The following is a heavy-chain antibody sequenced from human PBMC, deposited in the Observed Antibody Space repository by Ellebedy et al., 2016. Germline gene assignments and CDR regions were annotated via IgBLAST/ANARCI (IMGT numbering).Heavy chain of an antibody. D-gene: IGHD3-10*01. Sequence: GGSLRLXXAASGFTFSSYSMNWVRQAPGKGLEWVAVISYDGSNKYYADSVKGRFTISRDSSKNTLYLQMNSLRVEDTAVYYCAKVRSPDFYNTYDMDLWGQGTTVTVSS. CDR2: ISYDGSNK. CDR3: AKVRSPDFYNTYDMDL. V-gene: IGHV3-30*18. CDR1: GFTFSSYS. J-gene: IGHJ6*02.